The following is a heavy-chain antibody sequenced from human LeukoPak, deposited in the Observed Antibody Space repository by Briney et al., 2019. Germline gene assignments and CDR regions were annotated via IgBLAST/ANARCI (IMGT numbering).Heavy chain of an antibody. V-gene: IGHV4-39*01. Sequence: PSETLSLTCTASGGSISSSSYYWGWIRQPPGKGLEWIGSIYYSGSTYYNPSLKSRVTISVDTSKNQFSLKLSSVTAADTAVYYCASIVEMATTTKVQDFDYWGQGTLVTVSS. CDR3: ASIVEMATTTKVQDFDY. CDR2: IYYSGST. D-gene: IGHD5-24*01. J-gene: IGHJ4*02. CDR1: GGSISSSSYY.